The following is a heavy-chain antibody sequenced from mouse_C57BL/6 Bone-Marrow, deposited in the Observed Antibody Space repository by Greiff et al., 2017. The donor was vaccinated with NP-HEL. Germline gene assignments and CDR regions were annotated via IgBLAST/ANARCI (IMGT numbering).Heavy chain of an antibody. J-gene: IGHJ1*03. D-gene: IGHD1-1*01. CDR2: IRSKSNNYAT. Sequence: EVKLVESGGGLVQPKGSLKLSCAASGFSFNTYAMNWVRQAPGKGLEWVARIRSKSNNYATYYADSVKDRFTISRDDSESMLYLQMNNLKTEDTAMYYCVLITTVVARGYFDVWGTGTTVTVSS. V-gene: IGHV10-1*01. CDR1: GFSFNTYA. CDR3: VLITTVVARGYFDV.